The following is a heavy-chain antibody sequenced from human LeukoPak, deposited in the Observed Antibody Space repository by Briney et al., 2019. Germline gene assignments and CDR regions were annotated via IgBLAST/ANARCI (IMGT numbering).Heavy chain of an antibody. V-gene: IGHV3-21*01. D-gene: IGHD2-2*01. Sequence: GGSLGLSCAASGFTFSSYSMNWVRQAPGKGLEWVSSISSSSSYIYYADSVKGRFTISRDNAKNSLYLQMSSLRAEDTAVYYCARDRCSSTSCYLDHWGQGTLVTVSS. CDR3: ARDRCSSTSCYLDH. J-gene: IGHJ4*02. CDR2: ISSSSSYI. CDR1: GFTFSSYS.